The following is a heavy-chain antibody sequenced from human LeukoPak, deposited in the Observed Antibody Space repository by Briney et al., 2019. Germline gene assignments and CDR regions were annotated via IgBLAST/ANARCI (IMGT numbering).Heavy chain of an antibody. D-gene: IGHD3-22*01. CDR2: ITSSSSTI. CDR1: GFTFSRYS. CDR3: ASRYYDSSGYLSDY. V-gene: IGHV3-48*01. Sequence: PGGSLRLSCAASGFTFSRYSMNWVRQAPGKGPEWVSYITSSSSTIYYADSVKGGFTISRDNAKNSLYLQMNSLRAEDTAVYYCASRYYDSSGYLSDYWGQGTLVTVSS. J-gene: IGHJ4*02.